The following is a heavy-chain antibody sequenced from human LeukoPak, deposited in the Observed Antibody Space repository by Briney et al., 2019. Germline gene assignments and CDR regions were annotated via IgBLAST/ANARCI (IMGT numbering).Heavy chain of an antibody. CDR3: ARVNYYGSGSPLALGWFDP. J-gene: IGHJ5*02. V-gene: IGHV4-59*01. Sequence: SETLSLTCTVSGGSISSYYWSWIRRPPGKGLEWIGYIYYSGSTNYNPSLKSRVTISVDTSKNQFSLKLSSVTAADTAVYYCARVNYYGSGSPLALGWFDPWGQGTLVTVSS. CDR2: IYYSGST. D-gene: IGHD3-10*01. CDR1: GGSISSYY.